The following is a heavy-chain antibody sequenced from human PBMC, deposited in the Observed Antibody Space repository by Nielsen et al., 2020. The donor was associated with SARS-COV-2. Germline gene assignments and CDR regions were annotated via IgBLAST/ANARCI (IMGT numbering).Heavy chain of an antibody. V-gene: IGHV1-46*01. J-gene: IGHJ6*03. CDR1: GYTFTSYY. Sequence: ASVKVSCKASGYTFTSYYMHWVRQAPGQGLEWMGIINPSGGSTSYAQKFQGRVTMTRDTSTSTVYMELSSLRSEDTAVYYCARGYCSSTSCYTDVEDYYYYMDVWGKGTTVTVSS. D-gene: IGHD2-2*02. CDR2: INPSGGST. CDR3: ARGYCSSTSCYTDVEDYYYYMDV.